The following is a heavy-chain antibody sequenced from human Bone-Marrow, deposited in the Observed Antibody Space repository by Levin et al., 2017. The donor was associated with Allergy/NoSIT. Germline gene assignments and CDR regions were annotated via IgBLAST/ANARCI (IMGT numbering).Heavy chain of an antibody. D-gene: IGHD2-15*01. V-gene: IGHV3-33*01. Sequence: GGSLRLSCAASGFTFSSYGMHWVRQAPGKGLEWVAVIWYDGENKDYAESVKGRFTISRDNSKNTLYLQMNSLRAEDTAVYYCARGGRRFPFDPWGQGTLVTVSS. CDR3: ARGGRRFPFDP. J-gene: IGHJ5*02. CDR1: GFTFSSYG. CDR2: IWYDGENK.